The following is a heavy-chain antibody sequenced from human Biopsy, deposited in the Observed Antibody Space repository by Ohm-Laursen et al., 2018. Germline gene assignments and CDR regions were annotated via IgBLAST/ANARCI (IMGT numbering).Heavy chain of an antibody. CDR2: VYNGGIT. D-gene: IGHD6-13*01. CDR1: GGSIISYY. Sequence: SETLSLTCSVPGGSIISYYWTWIRQPPGKGLEWIGHVYNGGITNYNPSLKSRVTMSVDTSANHFSLKLNSVTAADTALYYCARSPASTWTGYFESWGQGSLVTVSS. J-gene: IGHJ4*02. CDR3: ARSPASTWTGYFES. V-gene: IGHV4-4*08.